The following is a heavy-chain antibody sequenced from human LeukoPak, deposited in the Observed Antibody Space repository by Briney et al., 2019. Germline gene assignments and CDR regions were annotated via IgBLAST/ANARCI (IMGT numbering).Heavy chain of an antibody. J-gene: IGHJ6*03. Sequence: GGSLRLSCAAPGFTFSTYSMNWVRQAPGKGLEWISYISTSSTTIYYADSVKGRFTISRDNAKNSLYLQMNSLRAEDTAVYYCARDNDSSGYYWVYYYYYMDVWGKGTTVTVSS. D-gene: IGHD3-22*01. V-gene: IGHV3-48*01. CDR2: ISTSSTTI. CDR1: GFTFSTYS. CDR3: ARDNDSSGYYWVYYYYYMDV.